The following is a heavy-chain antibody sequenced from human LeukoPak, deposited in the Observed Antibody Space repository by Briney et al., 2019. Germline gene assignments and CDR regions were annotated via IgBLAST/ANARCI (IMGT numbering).Heavy chain of an antibody. J-gene: IGHJ4*02. V-gene: IGHV4-59*01. Sequence: SETLSLTCTVSGGSISSYYWSWIRQPPGKGLEWIGYIYYSGSTNYNPSLKSRVTISVDTSKNQFSLKLSSVTAADTAVYYCARDRIPYGSGSYYADYWGQGTLVTVSS. D-gene: IGHD3-10*01. CDR2: IYYSGST. CDR3: ARDRIPYGSGSYYADY. CDR1: GGSISSYY.